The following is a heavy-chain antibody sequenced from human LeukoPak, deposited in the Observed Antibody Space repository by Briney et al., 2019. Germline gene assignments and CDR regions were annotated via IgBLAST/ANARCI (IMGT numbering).Heavy chain of an antibody. J-gene: IGHJ4*02. CDR2: LYYSGST. Sequence: PSETLSLTCTVSGGSISSYYWSWIRQPPGKGLEWIGYLYYSGSTNYNPSLKSRVTISVDTSKNQFSLKLSSVTAADTAVYYCARQRRGAYYYDSSVPFDYWGQGTLVTVSS. V-gene: IGHV4-59*08. CDR3: ARQRRGAYYYDSSVPFDY. CDR1: GGSISSYY. D-gene: IGHD3-22*01.